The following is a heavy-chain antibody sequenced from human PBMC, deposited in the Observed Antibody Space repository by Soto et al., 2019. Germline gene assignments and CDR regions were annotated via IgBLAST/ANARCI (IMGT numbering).Heavy chain of an antibody. CDR3: ATSYSNYVYCYCGMDV. D-gene: IGHD4-4*01. Sequence: GGSLRLSCAASGFTFSSYAMSWVRQAPGKGLEWVSGISVSGGSAYYADSVKGPVTISRANSKNTLFLQMNSLRAEDTAVYYFATSYSNYVYCYCGMDVWGQGTTVTVSS. J-gene: IGHJ6*02. CDR1: GFTFSSYA. CDR2: ISVSGGSA. V-gene: IGHV3-23*01.